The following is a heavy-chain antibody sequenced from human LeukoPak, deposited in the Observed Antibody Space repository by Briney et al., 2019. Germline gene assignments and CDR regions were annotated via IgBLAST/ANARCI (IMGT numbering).Heavy chain of an antibody. Sequence: ASVKVSCKASGGTFSSYAISWVRQASGQGLEWMGRIIPIFGTANYAQKFQGRVTITTDESTSTAYMELSSLRSEDTAVYYCARGITMVRGELDYWGQGTLVTVSS. CDR3: ARGITMVRGELDY. D-gene: IGHD3-10*01. V-gene: IGHV1-69*05. CDR1: GGTFSSYA. J-gene: IGHJ4*02. CDR2: IIPIFGTA.